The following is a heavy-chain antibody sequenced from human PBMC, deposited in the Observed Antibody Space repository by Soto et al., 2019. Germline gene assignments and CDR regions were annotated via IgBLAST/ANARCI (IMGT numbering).Heavy chain of an antibody. V-gene: IGHV3-30-3*01. D-gene: IGHD5-12*01. Sequence: QVQLVESGGGVVQPGRSLRLACAASGFTFTTYAMHWVRQAPGKGLEWVAVISYDGSNKFHADSVKGRFTISRDSSKNTLYLQKNSLRPEDTAVYYCARAEGRWLQLGDYWGQGTQVTVSS. CDR2: ISYDGSNK. J-gene: IGHJ4*02. CDR1: GFTFTTYA. CDR3: ARAEGRWLQLGDY.